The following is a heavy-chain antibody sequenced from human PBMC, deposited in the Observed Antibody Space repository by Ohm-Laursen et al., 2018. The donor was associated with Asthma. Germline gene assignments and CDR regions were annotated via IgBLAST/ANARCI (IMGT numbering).Heavy chain of an antibody. D-gene: IGHD5-18*01. CDR1: GFTFSSYW. V-gene: IGHV3-74*01. J-gene: IGHJ4*02. Sequence: SLRLSCAASGFTFSSYWMHWVRQAPGKGLVWVSRINSDGSSTSYADSVKGRFTISRDNAKNTLYLQMNSLRAEDTAVYYCAKDFSAMDYGAFDYWGQGTLVTVSS. CDR2: INSDGSST. CDR3: AKDFSAMDYGAFDY.